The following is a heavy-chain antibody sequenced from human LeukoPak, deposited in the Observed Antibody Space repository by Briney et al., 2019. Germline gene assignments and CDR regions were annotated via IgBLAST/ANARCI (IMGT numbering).Heavy chain of an antibody. Sequence: SVKVSCKASGGTLSNFGISWVRQAPGQGLEWLGDIIPFFPAPNYAQKLHGRVTISADEFTSTVYMELRGLTYEDTAVYYCARGLSSSWPHPFDYWGQGTLVTVSS. J-gene: IGHJ4*02. CDR2: IIPFFPAP. CDR1: GGTLSNFG. D-gene: IGHD6-13*01. V-gene: IGHV1-69*13. CDR3: ARGLSSSWPHPFDY.